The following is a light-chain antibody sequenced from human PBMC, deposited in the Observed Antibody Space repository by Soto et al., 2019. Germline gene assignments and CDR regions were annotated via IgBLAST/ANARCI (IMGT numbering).Light chain of an antibody. CDR1: QSVRSY. Sequence: EIVLTQSPATLSVSPGERAILSCRASQSVRSYLAWYQQKFGQAPRLLIYDASNRATGIPARFSGSGSGTDFTLTISSLEPEDFAVYYCQQRSNWPLITFGQGTRLEIK. CDR2: DAS. CDR3: QQRSNWPLIT. V-gene: IGKV3-11*01. J-gene: IGKJ5*01.